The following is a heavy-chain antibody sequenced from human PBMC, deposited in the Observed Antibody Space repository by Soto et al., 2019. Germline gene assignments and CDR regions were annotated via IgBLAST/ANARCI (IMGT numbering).Heavy chain of an antibody. D-gene: IGHD3-3*01. J-gene: IGHJ6*03. CDR2: IRGSGDVT. Sequence: EVQLLESGGGLVQPGGSLRLSCAASGFTFSNYAMTWVRQAPGKGLEWVSVIRGSGDVTYYADSVQGRFAISRDNSKNTLYLQMNSLRDEDTAIYYCAKHGGPSYSYYMDVWCKGTTVTVSS. V-gene: IGHV3-23*01. CDR1: GFTFSNYA. CDR3: AKHGGPSYSYYMDV.